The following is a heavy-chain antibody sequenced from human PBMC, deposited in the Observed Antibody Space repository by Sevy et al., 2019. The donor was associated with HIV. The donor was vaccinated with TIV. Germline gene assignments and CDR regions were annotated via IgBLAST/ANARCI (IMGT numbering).Heavy chain of an antibody. CDR2: ISSSSSTI. D-gene: IGHD5-12*01. CDR3: ARRTGYSGYDYGMDV. J-gene: IGHJ6*02. CDR1: GFTFSSYS. V-gene: IGHV3-48*02. Sequence: GGSLRLSCAASGFTFSSYSMNWVRQAPGKGLEWVSYISSSSSTIYYADSVKGRFTISRDNAKNSLYLQMNSLRDDDTAVYYCARRTGYSGYDYGMDVWGQGTTVTVSS.